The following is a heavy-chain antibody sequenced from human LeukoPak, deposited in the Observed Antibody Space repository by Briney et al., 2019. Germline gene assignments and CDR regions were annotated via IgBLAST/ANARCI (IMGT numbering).Heavy chain of an antibody. J-gene: IGHJ5*02. CDR1: GGSISSSSYY. CDR3: ASGATIFDWFDP. Sequence: SETLSLTCTVSGGSISSSSYYWGWIRQPPGKGLEWTGSIYYSGSTYYNPSLKSRVTISVDTSKNQFSLKLSSVTAADTAVYYCASGATIFDWFDPWGQGTLVTVSS. V-gene: IGHV4-39*07. CDR2: IYYSGST. D-gene: IGHD3-3*01.